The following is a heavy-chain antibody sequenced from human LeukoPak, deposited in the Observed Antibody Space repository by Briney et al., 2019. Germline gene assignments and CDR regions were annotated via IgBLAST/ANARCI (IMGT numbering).Heavy chain of an antibody. CDR1: GAPITTSNHY. CDR2: IYYSGHT. CDR3: AAPSGPTYYSPVDF. V-gene: IGHV4-39*01. Sequence: PSETLSLTCTVSGAPITTSNHYWGWIRQTPGKTLEWIANIYYSGHTLYNPSLKSRALISVDTSSNQFSLRLTSVTAADTAVYYCAAPSGPTYYSPVDFWGQGTSVSLSS. D-gene: IGHD1-26*01. J-gene: IGHJ4*02.